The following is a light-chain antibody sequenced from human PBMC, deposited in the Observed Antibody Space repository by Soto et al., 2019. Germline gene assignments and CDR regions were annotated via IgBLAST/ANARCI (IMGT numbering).Light chain of an antibody. Sequence: QSALTQPPSVSGSPGQSVTISCTGTSSDVGSYSRVSWYQQPPGTAPKLMIYEVSHRPSGVPDRFSGSKSGNTASLTISGLQAEDEADYYCSSYTSSSTYVFGTGTKVTVL. V-gene: IGLV2-18*02. J-gene: IGLJ1*01. CDR1: SSDVGSYSR. CDR2: EVS. CDR3: SSYTSSSTYV.